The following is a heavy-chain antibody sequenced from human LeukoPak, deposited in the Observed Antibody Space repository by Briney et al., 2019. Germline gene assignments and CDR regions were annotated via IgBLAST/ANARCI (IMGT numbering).Heavy chain of an antibody. V-gene: IGHV4-38-2*01. CDR2: IYHSGST. CDR1: GYSISSGYY. D-gene: IGHD6-19*01. J-gene: IGHJ4*02. CDR3: ARPQWLVPHGRGAFDY. Sequence: SETLSLTCAVSGYSISSGYYWGWIRPPPGKGLEWIGSIYHSGSTYYNPSLKSRVTISVDTSKNQFSLKLSSVTAADTAVYYYARPQWLVPHGRGAFDYWGQGTLVTVSS.